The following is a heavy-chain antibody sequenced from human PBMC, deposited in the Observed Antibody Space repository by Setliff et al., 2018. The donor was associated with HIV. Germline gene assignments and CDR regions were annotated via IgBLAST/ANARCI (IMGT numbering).Heavy chain of an antibody. CDR1: GVSFSSYA. CDR3: ARDPFPSTNYYDSSMYPFAQFFQH. D-gene: IGHD3-22*01. CDR2: IIPMFGAT. V-gene: IGHV1-69*13. Sequence: SVKVSCKTSGVSFSSYAISWVRQAPGQGLEWVGGIIPMFGATNYAQKFQGRVTITADESTNTAYMELSSLRSEDTAVYYCARDPFPSTNYYDSSMYPFAQFFQHWGQGTPVTVSS. J-gene: IGHJ1*01.